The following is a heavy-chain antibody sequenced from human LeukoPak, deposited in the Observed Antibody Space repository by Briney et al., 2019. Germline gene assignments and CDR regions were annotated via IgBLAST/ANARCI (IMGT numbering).Heavy chain of an antibody. V-gene: IGHV3-7*03. CDR3: AKDINSGWYQNDAFDI. CDR2: IKQDGSEK. D-gene: IGHD6-19*01. Sequence: PGGSLRLSCAASGFTFSSYWMSWVRQAPGKGPEWVANIKQDGSEKYYVDSVKGRFTISRDNAKNSLYLQMNSLRAEDTALYYCAKDINSGWYQNDAFDIWGQGTMVTVSS. J-gene: IGHJ3*02. CDR1: GFTFSSYW.